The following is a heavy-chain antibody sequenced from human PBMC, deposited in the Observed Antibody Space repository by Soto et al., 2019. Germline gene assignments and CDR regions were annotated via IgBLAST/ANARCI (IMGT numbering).Heavy chain of an antibody. V-gene: IGHV4-39*02. D-gene: IGHD2-15*01. CDR1: GGSISSSSLY. J-gene: IGHJ4*02. CDR2: IYYSGST. Sequence: SETLSLTCTVSGGSISSSSLYWGWIRQPPGKGLEWIGSIYYSGSTYYNPSLKSRVTVYLDKPKNQFSLRLSSVTAADTAMYYCVKDVVFWPWGQGTLVTVSS. CDR3: VKDVVFWP.